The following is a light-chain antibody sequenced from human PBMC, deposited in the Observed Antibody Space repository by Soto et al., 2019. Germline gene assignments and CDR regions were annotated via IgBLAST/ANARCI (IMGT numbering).Light chain of an antibody. V-gene: IGKV1-27*01. J-gene: IGKJ4*01. Sequence: DFQMTQSPCSLSASVGDRVTITCRASQSFSTYLAWYQQKPGKVPKLLISGISTLQSGVPSRFSGSGYGTEFTLTISNLQPEDVATYYCQKYNTAPLTFGGGTKVDIK. CDR2: GIS. CDR3: QKYNTAPLT. CDR1: QSFSTY.